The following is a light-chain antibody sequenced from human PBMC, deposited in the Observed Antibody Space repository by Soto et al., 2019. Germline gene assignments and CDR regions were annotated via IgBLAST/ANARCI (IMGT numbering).Light chain of an antibody. CDR3: QQYNNWPQVT. V-gene: IGKV3-15*01. CDR1: QTITNN. Sequence: EIVLTQSPATLSVSPGEGVTLSCGASQTITNNLAWYQQRPGQTPRLLIYDASTRATGIPARFSGSGSGTEFTLTISNLLSEDFAVYYCQQYNNWPQVTFGQGKRLEIK. J-gene: IGKJ5*01. CDR2: DAS.